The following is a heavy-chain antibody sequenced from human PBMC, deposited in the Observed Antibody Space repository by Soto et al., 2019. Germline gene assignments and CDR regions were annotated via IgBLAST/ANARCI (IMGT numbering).Heavy chain of an antibody. CDR1: GCTFSSYA. CDR3: VRIAARLHYCMDV. Sequence: ASVKVSCKASGCTFSSYAISWVRQAPGQGLEWMGGIIPIFGTANYAQKFQGRVTITADESTSTAYMELSSLRSEDTAVYYCVRIAARLHYCMDVCGQGTTVNVSS. V-gene: IGHV1-69*13. J-gene: IGHJ6*01. CDR2: IIPIFGTA. D-gene: IGHD6-25*01.